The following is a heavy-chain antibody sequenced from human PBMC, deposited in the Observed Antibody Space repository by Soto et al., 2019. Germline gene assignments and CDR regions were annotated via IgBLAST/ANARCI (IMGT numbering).Heavy chain of an antibody. Sequence: PGGSLRLSCAASGFSFSTYELNWVRQAPGKGPEWISCISSTSSTILYADSVKGRFTISRDNAKNLLYLQMNSLRVEDTAIYYCARYLSIVTNTWDYFEYWGQGSLVTVSS. D-gene: IGHD1-26*01. J-gene: IGHJ4*02. CDR3: ARYLSIVTNTWDYFEY. CDR1: GFSFSTYE. CDR2: ISSTSSTI. V-gene: IGHV3-48*03.